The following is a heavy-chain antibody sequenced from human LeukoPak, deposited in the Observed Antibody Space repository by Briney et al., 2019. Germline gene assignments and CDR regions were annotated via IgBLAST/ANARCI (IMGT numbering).Heavy chain of an antibody. CDR1: GYPFSTYG. CDR3: ARALSGGNARADEY. CDR2: ISVYNGNT. J-gene: IGHJ4*02. V-gene: IGHV1-18*01. D-gene: IGHD4-23*01. Sequence: ASVKVSCKASGYPFSTYGISWVRQAPGQGLQWMAWISVYNGNTNYAQNLQGRVTMTTDTSTSTAYMELRSLRSDDTAVYYCARALSGGNARADEYWGQGTLVTVSS.